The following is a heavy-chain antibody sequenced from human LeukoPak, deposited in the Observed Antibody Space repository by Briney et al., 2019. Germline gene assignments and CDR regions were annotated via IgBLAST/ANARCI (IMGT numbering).Heavy chain of an antibody. V-gene: IGHV3-9*01. CDR3: AKDQPLSYSGSYYGFLPTTYGMDV. D-gene: IGHD1-26*01. Sequence: LVQPGRSLRFSCAASGFTFYAFAMLWVRQAPGQGLVGVLGFGWNSVGLAYSDYVKGRFTISRDNAKNTLYLQINSRSAEDTAVYYCAKDQPLSYSGSYYGFLPTTYGMDVWGQGTTVTVSS. CDR1: GFTFYAFA. J-gene: IGHJ6*02. CDR2: FGWNSVGL.